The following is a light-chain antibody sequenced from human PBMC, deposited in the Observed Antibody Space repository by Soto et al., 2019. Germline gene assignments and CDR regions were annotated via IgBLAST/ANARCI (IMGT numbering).Light chain of an antibody. Sequence: SALTQPPSASGSPGQSVTISCTGTSSYVGDLNYVSWYQQHPGKVPKLMLYEVTKRPSGVPDRFSGSKSGNTASLTVSGLQAEDEADYYCSSYAGSNNLVFGGGTKLTVL. CDR2: EVT. V-gene: IGLV2-8*01. CDR1: SSYVGDLNY. J-gene: IGLJ3*02. CDR3: SSYAGSNNLV.